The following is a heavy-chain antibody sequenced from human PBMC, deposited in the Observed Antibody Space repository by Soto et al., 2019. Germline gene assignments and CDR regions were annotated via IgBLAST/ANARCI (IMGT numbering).Heavy chain of an antibody. V-gene: IGHV4-39*01. CDR2: IYYSGST. Sequence: SETLSLTCTVSGGSISSSSYYWGWIRQPPGKGLEWIGSIYYSGSTYYNPSLKSRVTISVDTSKNQFSLKLSSVTAADTAVYYCARRSSSSPPENWFDPWGQGTLVTVSS. CDR1: GGSISSSSYY. J-gene: IGHJ5*02. D-gene: IGHD6-6*01. CDR3: ARRSSSSPPENWFDP.